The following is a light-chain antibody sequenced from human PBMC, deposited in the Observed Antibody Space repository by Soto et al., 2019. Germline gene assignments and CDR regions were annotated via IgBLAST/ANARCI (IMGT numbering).Light chain of an antibody. J-gene: IGLJ2*01. CDR1: SSNIGAGYD. CDR2: GNS. V-gene: IGLV1-40*01. Sequence: QSVLTQPPSVSGAPGQRVTISCTGSSSNIGAGYDVHWYQQLPGTAPKLLIYGNSTRPSGVPDRFSGSKSGTSASLAITGLQAEDEADYYCQYYDSSLSGVVFGGGTKVTVL. CDR3: QYYDSSLSGVV.